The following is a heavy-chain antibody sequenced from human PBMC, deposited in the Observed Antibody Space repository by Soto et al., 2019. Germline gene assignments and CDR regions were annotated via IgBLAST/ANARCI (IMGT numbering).Heavy chain of an antibody. Sequence: SETLSLTCTVSGGSISSYYWSWIRQPPGKGLEWIGYIYYSGSTNYNPSLKSRVTISVDTSKNQFSLKLSSVTAADTAVYYCAREYPTTTYYYGMDVWGQGTTVTV. V-gene: IGHV4-59*01. J-gene: IGHJ6*02. CDR1: GGSISSYY. D-gene: IGHD1-1*01. CDR2: IYYSGST. CDR3: AREYPTTTYYYGMDV.